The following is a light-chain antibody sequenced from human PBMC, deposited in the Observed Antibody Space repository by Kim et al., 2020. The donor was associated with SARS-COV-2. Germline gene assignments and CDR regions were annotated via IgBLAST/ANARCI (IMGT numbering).Light chain of an antibody. V-gene: IGLV3-21*04. CDR3: QVWDSSSDPRV. CDR2: YDS. CDR1: NIGSKS. Sequence: APGKRAGITCGGNNIGSKSVHWYQQTPGQAPVLVIYYDSDRPSGIPERFSGSNSGNTATLTISRVEAGDEADYYCQVWDSSSDPRVFGGGTQLTVL. J-gene: IGLJ3*02.